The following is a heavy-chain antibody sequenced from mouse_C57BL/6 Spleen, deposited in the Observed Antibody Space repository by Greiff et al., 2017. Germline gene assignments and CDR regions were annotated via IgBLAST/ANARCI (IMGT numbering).Heavy chain of an antibody. CDR2: VSPGNSDP. CDR3: SNSYNYGSSPFDY. J-gene: IGHJ2*01. CDR1: GYTFTSYW. Sequence: EVKLMESGTVLARPGASVKMSCKTSGYTFTSYWMHWVKQRPGQGLDWIGAVSPGNSDPSYNQKFKGKAKLTEVTSASTAYMELSSLTNEDTAVYYLSNSYNYGSSPFDYWSQGTTLTVSS. V-gene: IGHV1-5*01. D-gene: IGHD1-1*01.